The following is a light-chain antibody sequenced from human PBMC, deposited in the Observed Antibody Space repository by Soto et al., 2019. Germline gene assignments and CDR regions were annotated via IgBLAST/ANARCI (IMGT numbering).Light chain of an antibody. CDR2: DVS. V-gene: IGLV2-14*01. Sequence: QSALTQPASVSGSPGQSITISCTGTSSDVGGYNYVSWYQQHPGKAPKLMIYDVSNRPSGVSNLFSGSKSGNTASLTIYGLQAEDGADYYCSSYTSSSTLGVFGTGTKVTVL. J-gene: IGLJ1*01. CDR1: SSDVGGYNY. CDR3: SSYTSSSTLGV.